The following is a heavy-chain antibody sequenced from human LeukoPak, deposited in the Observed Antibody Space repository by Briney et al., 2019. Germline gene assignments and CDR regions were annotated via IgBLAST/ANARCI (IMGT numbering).Heavy chain of an antibody. Sequence: PSETLSLTCTVSGGSISSYHWSWIRQPPGKGLEWIGYIYYSGSTNYNPSLKSRVTISVDTSKNQFSLKLSSVTAADTAVYYCARDRWYSSGWYYFDYWGQGTLVTVSS. V-gene: IGHV4-59*01. CDR1: GGSISSYH. J-gene: IGHJ4*02. CDR3: ARDRWYSSGWYYFDY. CDR2: IYYSGST. D-gene: IGHD6-19*01.